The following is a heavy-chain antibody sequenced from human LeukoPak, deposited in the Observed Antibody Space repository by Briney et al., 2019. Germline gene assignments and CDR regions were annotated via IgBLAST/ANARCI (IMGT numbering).Heavy chain of an antibody. CDR1: GFTFSNYW. CDR3: ARDYGGDHYFDY. CDR2: INNDGSKT. D-gene: IGHD4-23*01. Sequence: AGGSLRLSCAVSGFTFSNYWMYWVRQAPGKGLVWVSGINNDGSKTYYADSVKGRFTISRDNAKNTLYLQMNSLRAEYTAVYYCARDYGGDHYFDYWGQGALVTVSS. V-gene: IGHV3-74*01. J-gene: IGHJ4*02.